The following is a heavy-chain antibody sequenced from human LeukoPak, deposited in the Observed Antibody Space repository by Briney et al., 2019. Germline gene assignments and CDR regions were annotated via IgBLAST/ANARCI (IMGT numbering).Heavy chain of an antibody. Sequence: PGGSLRLSCAASGFTFSSYAMNWVRQAPGKGLEWVSSISSSSSYIYYADPVKGRFTISRDNAKNSLYLQMDSLRAEDTAVYYCARDVATLTTNAYWGQGTLVTVSS. V-gene: IGHV3-21*01. J-gene: IGHJ4*02. CDR3: ARDVATLTTNAY. CDR2: ISSSSSYI. D-gene: IGHD4-11*01. CDR1: GFTFSSYA.